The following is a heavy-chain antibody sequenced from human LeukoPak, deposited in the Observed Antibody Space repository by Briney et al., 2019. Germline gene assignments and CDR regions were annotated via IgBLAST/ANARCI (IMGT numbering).Heavy chain of an antibody. V-gene: IGHV1-2*02. CDR3: ASEAYCSGRRWVVLRVAS. CDR1: GYTFTAYY. J-gene: IGHJ4*02. Sequence: ASVKVSCKAAGYTFTAYYMHGVRQAPGQGLEWMGWIDSKNGDTKYAQKFQSRLTISRDTSIGIAYMELRSLISDDTAVYYCASEAYCSGRRWVVLRVASWGQGTPVTVSS. CDR2: IDSKNGDT. D-gene: IGHD2-15*01.